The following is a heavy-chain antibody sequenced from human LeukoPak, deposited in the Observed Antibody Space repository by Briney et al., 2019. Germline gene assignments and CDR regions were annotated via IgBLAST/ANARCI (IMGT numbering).Heavy chain of an antibody. CDR2: ISGSGGSA. J-gene: IGHJ4*02. D-gene: IGHD5-18*01. CDR1: GFTFSSYA. CDR3: AKDVVDTAMDPMLDY. V-gene: IGHV3-23*01. Sequence: GGSLRLSCSASGFTFSSYAMSWVRQAPGKGLEWVSAISGSGGSAYYADSVKGRFTISRDNSKNTLYLQMNSLRAEDTAVYYCAKDVVDTAMDPMLDYWGQGTLVTVSS.